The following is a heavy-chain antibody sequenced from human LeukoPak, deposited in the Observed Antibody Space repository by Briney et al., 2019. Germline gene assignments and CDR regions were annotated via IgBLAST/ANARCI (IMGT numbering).Heavy chain of an antibody. Sequence: SVKVSCKASGGTFSNYAISWVRQAPGQGLEWMGRIIRIFGTTNYAQKFQGRVTITTDESTSTAYMELSSLRSEDTAVYYCARGGEANYYDTSGYYLYYYWGQGTLVTVSS. V-gene: IGHV1-69*05. D-gene: IGHD3-22*01. CDR2: IIRIFGTT. CDR1: GGTFSNYA. J-gene: IGHJ4*02. CDR3: ARGGEANYYDTSGYYLYYY.